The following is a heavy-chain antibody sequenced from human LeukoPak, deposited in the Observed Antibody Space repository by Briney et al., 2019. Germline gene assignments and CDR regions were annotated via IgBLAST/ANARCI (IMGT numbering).Heavy chain of an antibody. D-gene: IGHD6-19*01. CDR1: GFTFSSYA. Sequence: GGSLRLSCAASGFTFSSYAMHWVRQAPGKGLKYVSAISSNGGSTYYANSVKGRFTISRDNSKNTLYLQMGSLRAEDMAVYYCASISSGWYRWGQGTLVTVSS. J-gene: IGHJ4*02. CDR3: ASISSGWYR. V-gene: IGHV3-64*01. CDR2: ISSNGGST.